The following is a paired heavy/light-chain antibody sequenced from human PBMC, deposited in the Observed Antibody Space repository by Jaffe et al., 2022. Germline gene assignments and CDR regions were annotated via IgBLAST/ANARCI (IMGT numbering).Light chain of an antibody. V-gene: IGLV1-40*01. CDR3: QSYDSSLRV. J-gene: IGLJ1*01. CDR1: SSNIGAGYD. CDR2: GNS. Sequence: QSVLTQPPSVSGAPGQRVTISCTGSSSNIGAGYDVHWYQQLPGTAPKLLIYGNSNRPSGVPDRFSGSKSGTSASLAITGLQAEDEADYYCQSYDSSLRVFGTGTKVTVL.
Heavy chain of an antibody. CDR1: GYSFTSYW. D-gene: IGHD2-15*01. J-gene: IGHJ4*02. V-gene: IGHV5-51*01. Sequence: EVQLVQSGAEVKKPGESLKISCKGSGYSFTSYWIGWVRQMPGKGLEWMGIIYPGDSDTRYSPSFQGQVTISADKSISTAYLQWSSLKASDTAMYYCARQYWLGYCSGGSCPLHEFDYWGQGTLVTVSS. CDR3: ARQYWLGYCSGGSCPLHEFDY. CDR2: IYPGDSDT.